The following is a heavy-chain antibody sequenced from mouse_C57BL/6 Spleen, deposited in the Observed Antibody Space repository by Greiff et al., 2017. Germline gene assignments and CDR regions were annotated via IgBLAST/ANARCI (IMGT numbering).Heavy chain of an antibody. Sequence: EVQLQESGPVLVKPGASVKMSCKASGYTFTDYYMNWVKQSHGKSLEWIGVINPYNGGTSYNQKFKGKATLTVDKSSSTAYMELNSLTSEDTAVYYCASTGWSNYEGFAYWGQGTLVTVSA. D-gene: IGHD2-5*01. CDR3: ASTGWSNYEGFAY. CDR1: GYTFTDYY. J-gene: IGHJ3*01. CDR2: INPYNGGT. V-gene: IGHV1-19*01.